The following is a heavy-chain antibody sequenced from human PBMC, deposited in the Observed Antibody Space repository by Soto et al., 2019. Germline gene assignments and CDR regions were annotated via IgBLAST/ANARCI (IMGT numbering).Heavy chain of an antibody. Sequence: GGSLRLSCAASGFTFSSYAMSWVRQAPGKGLEWVSAISGSGGSTYYADSVKGRFTISRDNSKNTLYLQMNSLRAEDTAVYYCAKVTVPWYDENYFDYWGQGTLVTVSS. CDR2: ISGSGGST. D-gene: IGHD6-13*01. J-gene: IGHJ4*02. V-gene: IGHV3-23*01. CDR1: GFTFSSYA. CDR3: AKVTVPWYDENYFDY.